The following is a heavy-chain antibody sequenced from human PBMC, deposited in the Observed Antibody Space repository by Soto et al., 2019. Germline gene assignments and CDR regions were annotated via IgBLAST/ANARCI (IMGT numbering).Heavy chain of an antibody. CDR2: MNPNSGNT. Sequence: QVQLVQSGAEVKKPGASVKVSCQASGYTFTSYDINWVRQATGQGLEWMGWMNPNSGNTGYAQKFQGRVTMTRTSAINTDYMELSSLRSEDTAVYYCARSNYNFWSGYLGWFDPWGQGTLVTVSS. CDR1: GYTFTSYD. J-gene: IGHJ5*02. V-gene: IGHV1-8*01. CDR3: ARSNYNFWSGYLGWFDP. D-gene: IGHD3-3*01.